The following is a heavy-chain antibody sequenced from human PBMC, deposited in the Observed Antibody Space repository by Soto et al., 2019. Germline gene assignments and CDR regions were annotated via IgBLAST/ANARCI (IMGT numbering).Heavy chain of an antibody. J-gene: IGHJ6*02. V-gene: IGHV5-51*01. CDR3: ARYWHSYSPNYFRGMDV. CDR2: IYPGDSYT. D-gene: IGHD5-18*01. CDR1: GDSITTDR. Sequence: GESLKITCKASGDSITTDRIGFVRHMPGKGLEWMGIIYPGDSYTRYSPSFKGQVTISADKSISTAYLQWSSLKASDTAMYYCARYWHSYSPNYFRGMDVRGQGTTVRVSS.